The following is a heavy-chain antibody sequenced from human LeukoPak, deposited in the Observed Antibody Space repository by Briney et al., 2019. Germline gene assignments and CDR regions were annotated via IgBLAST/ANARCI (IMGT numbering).Heavy chain of an antibody. CDR3: TQGGKLMNY. J-gene: IGHJ4*02. V-gene: IGHV4-61*02. CDR2: IYTSGST. CDR1: GGSVSSGNYY. Sequence: SETLSLTCTVSGGSVSSGNYYWTWIRQPAGKGLEWIGRIYTSGSTNYNPSLKSRVTISIDASKNQFSLRLSSVTAADTAVYYCTQGGKLMNYWGQGTLVTVSS. D-gene: IGHD3-16*01.